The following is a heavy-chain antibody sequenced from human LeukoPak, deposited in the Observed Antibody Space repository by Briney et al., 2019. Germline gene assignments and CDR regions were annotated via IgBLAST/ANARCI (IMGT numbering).Heavy chain of an antibody. V-gene: IGHV1-46*01. J-gene: IGHJ4*02. CDR1: GYTFTSYY. D-gene: IGHD2-2*01. Sequence: ASVKVSCKASGYTFTSYYMHWVRQAPGQGLEWMGIINPSGGSTSYAQKFQGRVTMTRDTSTSTVYMELSSLRSEDTAVYYCARDAGASWGWGDPDGYFDYWGQGTLVTVSS. CDR3: ARDAGASWGWGDPDGYFDY. CDR2: INPSGGST.